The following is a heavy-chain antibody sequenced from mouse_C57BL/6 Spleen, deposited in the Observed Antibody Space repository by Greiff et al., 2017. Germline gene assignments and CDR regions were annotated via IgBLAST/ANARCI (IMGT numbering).Heavy chain of an antibody. D-gene: IGHD1-1*01. CDR1: GYAFSSYW. Sequence: VQLQESGAELVKPGASVKISCKASGYAFSSYWMNWVKQRPGKGLEWIGQIYPGDGDTNYNGKFKGKATLTADKSSSTAYMQLSSLTSEDSAVYFCARWGYGSSSFAYWGQGTLVTVSA. CDR2: IYPGDGDT. J-gene: IGHJ3*01. CDR3: ARWGYGSSSFAY. V-gene: IGHV1-80*01.